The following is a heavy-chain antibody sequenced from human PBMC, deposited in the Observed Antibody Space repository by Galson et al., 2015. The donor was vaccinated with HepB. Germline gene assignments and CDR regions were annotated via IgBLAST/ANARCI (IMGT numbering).Heavy chain of an antibody. J-gene: IGHJ6*02. V-gene: IGHV4-39*01. CDR3: ASQRSASGYDYLFDYYYYGMDV. D-gene: IGHD5-12*01. CDR1: GGSISSSSYY. Sequence: SETLSLTCTVSGGSISSSSYYWVWIRQPPGKGLEWIGSIYYSGSTYYNPSLKSRVTISVDTSKNQFSLKLSSVTAADTAVYYCASQRSASGYDYLFDYYYYGMDVWGQGTTVTVSS. CDR2: IYYSGST.